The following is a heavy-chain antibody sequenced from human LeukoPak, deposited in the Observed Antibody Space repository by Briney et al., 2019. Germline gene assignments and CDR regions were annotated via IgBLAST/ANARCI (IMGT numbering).Heavy chain of an antibody. CDR2: IYSGGST. CDR3: ARDTGPGGGSYYNYYYYMDV. V-gene: IGHV3-66*02. Sequence: PGGSLRLSCAASGFAVSSNYMSWVRQAPGKGLEWVSVIYSGGSTYYADSVKGRFTISRDNSKNTLYLQMNSLRAEDTAVYYCARDTGPGGGSYYNYYYYMDVWGKGTTVTVSS. J-gene: IGHJ6*03. D-gene: IGHD1-26*01. CDR1: GFAVSSNY.